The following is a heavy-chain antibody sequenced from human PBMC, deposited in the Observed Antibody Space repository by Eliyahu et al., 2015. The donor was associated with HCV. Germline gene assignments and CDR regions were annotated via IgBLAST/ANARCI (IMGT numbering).Heavy chain of an antibody. V-gene: IGHV4-4*07. D-gene: IGHD3-9*01. CDR1: GGSVSGYF. Sequence: GLVKPSETLSLTCTVSGGSVSGYFWSWIRQPAGKGLEWIGRIYTSGTTNYNPSLKSRVTMSVDTSKNQFSLKLTSVTAADTAVYYCAREGSLTGRGIDYWGQGTLVTVSS. CDR3: AREGSLTGRGIDY. CDR2: IYTSGTT. J-gene: IGHJ4*02.